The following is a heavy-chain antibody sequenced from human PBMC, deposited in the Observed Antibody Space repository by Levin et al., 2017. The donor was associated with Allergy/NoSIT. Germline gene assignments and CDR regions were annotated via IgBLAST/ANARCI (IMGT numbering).Heavy chain of an antibody. J-gene: IGHJ4*02. D-gene: IGHD2-2*01. V-gene: IGHV3-23*01. CDR1: GFTFSSYA. CDR2: ISGSGGST. Sequence: PGGSLRLSCAASGFTFSSYAMSWVRQAPGKGLEWVSAISGSGGSTYYADSVKGRFTISRDNSKNTLYLQMNSLRAEDTAVYYCVKSRLPSTRELRYYVDYWGQGTLVTVSS. CDR3: VKSRLPSTRELRYYVDY.